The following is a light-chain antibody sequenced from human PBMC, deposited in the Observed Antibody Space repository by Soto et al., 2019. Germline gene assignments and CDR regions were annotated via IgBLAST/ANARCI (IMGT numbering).Light chain of an antibody. CDR3: SSYTSSSLGVV. Sequence: QSVLTQPASVSGSPGQSIPISCTGTSSDVGGYNYVSWYQQYPGKAPKLMIYDVSGRPSGVSNRFSGSKSGNTASLTISGLQAEDEADYYCSSYTSSSLGVVFGGGTKLTVL. V-gene: IGLV2-14*03. J-gene: IGLJ2*01. CDR1: SSDVGGYNY. CDR2: DVS.